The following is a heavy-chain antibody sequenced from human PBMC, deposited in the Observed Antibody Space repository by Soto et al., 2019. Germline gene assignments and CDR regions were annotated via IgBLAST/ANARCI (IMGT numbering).Heavy chain of an antibody. V-gene: IGHV3-9*01. CDR1: GFTFDDYA. D-gene: IGHD6-13*01. CDR3: AKGPFARTVYSSSWYAG. J-gene: IGHJ4*02. Sequence: EVQLVESGGGLVQPGRSLRLSCAASGFTFDDYAMHWVRQAPGKGLEWVSGISWNSGSIGYADSVKGRFTISRDNAKNSLYLQMNSLRAEDTALYYCAKGPFARTVYSSSWYAGWGQGTLVTVSS. CDR2: ISWNSGSI.